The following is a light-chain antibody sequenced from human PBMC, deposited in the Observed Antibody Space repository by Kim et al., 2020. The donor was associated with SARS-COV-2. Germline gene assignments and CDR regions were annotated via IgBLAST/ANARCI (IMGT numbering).Light chain of an antibody. CDR1: NIGDYR. Sequence: SYELTQPPSVSVAPGKTASITCGGDNIGDYRVHWYQQKPGQAPVLLIHSDTDRPSGIPQRFSGSNSGTTATLTIRRIEAGDEADYYYQVWHSGGDRVVFGGGTKVTVL. V-gene: IGLV3-21*04. CDR2: SDT. CDR3: QVWHSGGDRVV. J-gene: IGLJ2*01.